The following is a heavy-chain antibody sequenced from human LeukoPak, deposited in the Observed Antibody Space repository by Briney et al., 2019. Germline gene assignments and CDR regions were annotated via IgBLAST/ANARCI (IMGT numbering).Heavy chain of an antibody. CDR1: GFPFSSYW. D-gene: IGHD2-2*01. V-gene: IGHV3-7*03. Sequence: GGSLRLSCVASGFPFSSYWMTWVRQAPGKGLEWVANIKQDGSEKYYVDSVKGRFTISRDNAKNSLYLQMNSLRAEDTAVYYCAREISYCSSTSCYEVRDYYGMDVWGQGTTVTVSS. CDR3: AREISYCSSTSCYEVRDYYGMDV. CDR2: IKQDGSEK. J-gene: IGHJ6*02.